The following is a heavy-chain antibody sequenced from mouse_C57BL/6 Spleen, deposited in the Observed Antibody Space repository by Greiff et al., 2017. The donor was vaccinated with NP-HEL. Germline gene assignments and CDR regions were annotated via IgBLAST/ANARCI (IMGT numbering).Heavy chain of an antibody. CDR2: ISSGSSTI. V-gene: IGHV5-17*01. D-gene: IGHD1-1*01. CDR3: ARRQFITTVVAYWYFDV. J-gene: IGHJ1*03. Sequence: EVMLVESGGGLVKPGGSLKLSCAASGFTFSDYGMHWVRQAPEKGLEWVAYISSGSSTIYYADTVKGRFTISRDNAKNTLFLQMTSLRSEDTAMYYCARRQFITTVVAYWYFDVWGTGTTVTVSS. CDR1: GFTFSDYG.